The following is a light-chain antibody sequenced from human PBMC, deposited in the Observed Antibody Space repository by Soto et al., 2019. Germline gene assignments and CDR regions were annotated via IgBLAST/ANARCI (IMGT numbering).Light chain of an antibody. CDR2: DVN. CDR3: SSYTITSTYV. Sequence: QSALTQPASVSGSPGQSITISCTGTSSDVANYNYVSWYQQLPGKAPKLIIPDVNNRPSGVSNRFSGSKSANTASLTISGLQAEDEADYYCSSYTITSTYVFGTGTKVTVL. CDR1: SSDVANYNY. V-gene: IGLV2-14*01. J-gene: IGLJ1*01.